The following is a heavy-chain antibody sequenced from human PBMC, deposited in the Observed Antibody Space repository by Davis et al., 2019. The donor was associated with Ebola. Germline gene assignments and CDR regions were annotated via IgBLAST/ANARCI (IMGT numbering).Heavy chain of an antibody. J-gene: IGHJ2*01. CDR2: INSDGSST. CDR1: GFTFSTYW. CDR3: AKDGGNYPYWYFDL. D-gene: IGHD1-7*01. Sequence: GESLKISCAASGFTFSTYWMHWVRQAPGKGLVWVLRINSDGSSTIYADSVKGRFTISRDNSRNTLYLQMNSLRAEDTALYYCAKDGGNYPYWYFDLWGRGTLVTVSS. V-gene: IGHV3-74*01.